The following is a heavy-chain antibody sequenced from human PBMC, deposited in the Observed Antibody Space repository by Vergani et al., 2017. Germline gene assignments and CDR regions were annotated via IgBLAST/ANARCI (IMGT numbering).Heavy chain of an antibody. CDR3: ARSKWELLFLV. J-gene: IGHJ3*01. Sequence: QLQLQESGPGLVKPSETLSLTCTVSGGSISSSSYYWGWIRQPPGKGLEWIGSIYYSGSTYYNPSLKSRVTISVDTSKNQFSLKLSSVTAADTAVYYCARSKWELLFLVWGQGTMVTVSS. CDR1: GGSISSSSYY. V-gene: IGHV4-39*07. CDR2: IYYSGST. D-gene: IGHD1-26*01.